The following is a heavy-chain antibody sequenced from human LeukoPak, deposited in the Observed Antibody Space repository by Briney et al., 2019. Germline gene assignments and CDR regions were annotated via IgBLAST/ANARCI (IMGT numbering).Heavy chain of an antibody. Sequence: SETLSLTCTVSGGSISSGDYYWSWIRQPPGKGLEWIGYIYYSGSTYYNPSLKSRVTISVDTSKNQFSLKLSSVTAADTAVYYCARVMYYYDSSGYVGAFDIWGQGTMVTVSS. V-gene: IGHV4-30-4*01. CDR3: ARVMYYYDSSGYVGAFDI. CDR2: IYYSGST. CDR1: GGSISSGDYY. D-gene: IGHD3-22*01. J-gene: IGHJ3*02.